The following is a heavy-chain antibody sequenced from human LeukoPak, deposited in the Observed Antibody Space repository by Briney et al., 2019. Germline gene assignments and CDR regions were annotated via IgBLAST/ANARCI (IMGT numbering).Heavy chain of an antibody. CDR2: IKQDGSAK. V-gene: IGHV3-7*01. CDR1: AFTFSNYW. D-gene: IGHD6-19*01. CDR3: ASRAIAVANA. Sequence: GGSLRLSCAASAFTFSNYWMTWVRQAPGKGLEWVANIKQDGSAKYYEDSVKGRFTISRDNSKNTLYLQMNSLRAEDTAVYYCASRAIAVANARGQGTLVTVSS. J-gene: IGHJ4*02.